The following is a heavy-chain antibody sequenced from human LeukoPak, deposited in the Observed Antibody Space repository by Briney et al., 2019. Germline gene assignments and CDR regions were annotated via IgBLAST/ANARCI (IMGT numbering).Heavy chain of an antibody. J-gene: IGHJ4*02. V-gene: IGHV3-53*01. CDR3: ARTYCSSTSYSFDY. Sequence: GGSLRLSCAASGFTVSSNYMSWVRQAPGKGLEWVSVIYSGGSTYYADSVKGRFTISRDNSKNTLYLQMNSLRAEDTAVYYCARTYCSSTSYSFDYWGQGTLVTVSS. CDR1: GFTVSSNY. D-gene: IGHD2-2*01. CDR2: IYSGGST.